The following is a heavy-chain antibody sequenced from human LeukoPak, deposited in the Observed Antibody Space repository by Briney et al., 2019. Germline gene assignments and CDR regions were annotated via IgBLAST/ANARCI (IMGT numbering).Heavy chain of an antibody. CDR3: ARGRIAATVDYFDY. CDR1: GDSLSSSY. V-gene: IGHV4-4*07. D-gene: IGHD6-13*01. CDR2: IYTSGST. Sequence: SETLSLTCTVSGDSLSSSYWSWVRQPAGKGLEWIGRIYTSGSTNYNTSLKSRVTISVDTSKNQFSLQLSSVTAADTAVYYCARGRIAATVDYFDYWGQGTLVTVSS. J-gene: IGHJ4*02.